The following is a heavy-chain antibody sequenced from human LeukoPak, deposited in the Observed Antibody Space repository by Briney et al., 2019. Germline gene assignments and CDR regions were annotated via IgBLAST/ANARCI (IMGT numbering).Heavy chain of an antibody. CDR2: ISYDGSNK. V-gene: IGHV3-30*04. Sequence: GGSLRLSCAASGFTFSSYVIHWVRQAPGKGLDWVAVISYDGSNKYYADSVKGRFTISRDNSKNTLYLQMNSLRPEDTAVYYCAKDPRDHSYGWSWRYFDYWGQGTLVTVSS. D-gene: IGHD5-18*01. J-gene: IGHJ4*02. CDR3: AKDPRDHSYGWSWRYFDY. CDR1: GFTFSSYV.